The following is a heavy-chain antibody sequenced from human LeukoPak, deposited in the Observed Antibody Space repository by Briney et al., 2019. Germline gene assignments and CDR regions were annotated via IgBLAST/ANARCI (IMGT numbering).Heavy chain of an antibody. CDR3: ARGKWELPIFDY. CDR1: GFTFSTYG. D-gene: IGHD1-26*01. CDR2: ISGSGGSI. J-gene: IGHJ4*02. Sequence: GGSLRLSWAGSGFTFSTYGMTWVRQAPGKGLEWVSAISGSGGSIYYADSVKGRFTISRDNSKNTLYLQMNSLRAEDTAVYYCARGKWELPIFDYWGQGTLVTVSS. V-gene: IGHV3-23*01.